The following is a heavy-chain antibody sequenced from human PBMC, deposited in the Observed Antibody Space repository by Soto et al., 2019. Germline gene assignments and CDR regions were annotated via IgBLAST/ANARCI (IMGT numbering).Heavy chain of an antibody. D-gene: IGHD6-6*01. J-gene: IGHJ6*02. CDR1: GFTFSNAW. CDR2: IKSKTDGGST. CDR3: TPRWGPLGVWQLMRPFYYYGMDV. V-gene: IGHV3-15*07. Sequence: EVQLVESGGGLVKPGGSLRLSCAASGFTFSNAWMNWVRQAPGKGLEWVGHIKSKTDGGSTDYGAPVKDRFTISRDDSKNTLYLQMNSLKTEDTAVYYCTPRWGPLGVWQLMRPFYYYGMDVWGQGTTVTVSS.